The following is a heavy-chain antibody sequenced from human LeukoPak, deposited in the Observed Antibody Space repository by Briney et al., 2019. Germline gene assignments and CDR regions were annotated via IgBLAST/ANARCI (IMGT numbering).Heavy chain of an antibody. J-gene: IGHJ4*02. V-gene: IGHV3-7*04. CDR2: IKQDGSEK. D-gene: IGHD3-10*01. CDR3: ARGTAMGEVRGQNFDY. Sequence: PGGSLRLSCVASGVTFSSYWMSWVRQAPGKGLEWVANIKQDGSEKYYVDSVKGRFTISRDNSKNTLYLQMNSLRAEDTAVYYCARGTAMGEVRGQNFDYWGQGTLVTVSS. CDR1: GVTFSSYW.